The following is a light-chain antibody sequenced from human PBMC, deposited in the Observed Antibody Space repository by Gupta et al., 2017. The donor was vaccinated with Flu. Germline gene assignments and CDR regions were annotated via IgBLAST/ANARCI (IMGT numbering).Light chain of an antibody. Sequence: SCKASQSVCDNSNNKNCLAWYQQRPGQPPKLLISRSYTLEYGVPARFSGSGSGTDFTLTISSLQAEDVAVYYCQQYYSSPRDFGQGTRLEIK. J-gene: IGKJ5*01. CDR2: RSY. CDR1: QSVCDNSNNKNC. V-gene: IGKV4-1*01. CDR3: QQYYSSPRD.